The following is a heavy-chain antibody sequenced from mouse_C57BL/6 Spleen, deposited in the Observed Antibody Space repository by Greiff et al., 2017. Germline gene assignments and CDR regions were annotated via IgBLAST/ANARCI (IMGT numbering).Heavy chain of an antibody. CDR3: ARSGDGYPFAY. V-gene: IGHV1-50*01. J-gene: IGHJ3*01. CDR1: GYTFTSYW. D-gene: IGHD2-3*01. CDR2: IDPSDSST. Sequence: QVQLQQPGAELVKPGASVKLSCKASGYTFTSYWMQWVKQRPGQGLEWIGEIDPSDSSTNYKPKFKGKATLTVDTSSSTAYMQLSRLTSEDSAVYYCARSGDGYPFAYWGQGTLVTVSA.